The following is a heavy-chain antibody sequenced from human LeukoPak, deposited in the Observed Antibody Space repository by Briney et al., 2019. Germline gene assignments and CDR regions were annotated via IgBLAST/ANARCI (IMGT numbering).Heavy chain of an antibody. CDR2: ISYDGSNK. CDR3: ARGAITMIVVVITPFDY. CDR1: GFTFSSYA. V-gene: IGHV3-30*04. J-gene: IGHJ4*02. Sequence: GSLRLSCAASGFTFSSYAMHWVRQAPGKGLEWVAVISYDGSNKYYADSVKGRFTISRDNSKNTLYLQMNSLRAEDTAVYYCARGAITMIVVVITPFDYWGQGTLVTVSS. D-gene: IGHD3-22*01.